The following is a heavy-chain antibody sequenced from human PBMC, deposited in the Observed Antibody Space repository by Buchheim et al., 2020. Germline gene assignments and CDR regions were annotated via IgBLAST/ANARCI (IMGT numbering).Heavy chain of an antibody. J-gene: IGHJ6*02. V-gene: IGHV3-21*01. CDR1: GFTFSSYS. CDR2: ISSSSSYI. CDR3: ARVGSGYLYYYYGMDV. D-gene: IGHD3-22*01. Sequence: EVQLVESGGGLVKPGGSLRLSCAASGFTFSSYSMNWVRQAPGKGLEWVSSISSSSSYIYYADSVTGRFTISRDNAKNSLYLQMNSLRAEDTAVYYCARVGSGYLYYYYGMDVWGQGTT.